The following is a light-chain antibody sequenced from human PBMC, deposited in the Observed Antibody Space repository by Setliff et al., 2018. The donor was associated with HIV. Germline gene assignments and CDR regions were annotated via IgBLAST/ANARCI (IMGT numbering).Light chain of an antibody. Sequence: QSALTQPPSASGTPGQRVTISCSGSFSNIGRNTVNWYQQLPGTAPKLLIFANFQRPSGVPDRFSGSKSGTSASLAISGLQSGDESDYFCAAWDDSLNAYVFGTGTKVTV. CDR1: FSNIGRNT. V-gene: IGLV1-44*01. CDR3: AAWDDSLNAYV. J-gene: IGLJ1*01. CDR2: ANF.